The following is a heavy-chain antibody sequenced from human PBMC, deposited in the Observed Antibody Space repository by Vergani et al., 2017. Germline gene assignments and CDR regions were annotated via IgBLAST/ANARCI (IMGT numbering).Heavy chain of an antibody. CDR1: GDSISSRNCY. D-gene: IGHD1-14*01. CDR3: ARARTFPTPFDS. Sequence: QVQLQESGPGLVKPSETLSLTCTVSGDSISSRNCYWGWIRQPPGKGLEWIGSLFYGATAYYNPSLESRVIISIVTSKNQFSLRLSSVTAADTAVYYCARARTFPTPFDSWGQGTLVTVSS. CDR2: LFYGATA. V-gene: IGHV4-39*02. J-gene: IGHJ4*02.